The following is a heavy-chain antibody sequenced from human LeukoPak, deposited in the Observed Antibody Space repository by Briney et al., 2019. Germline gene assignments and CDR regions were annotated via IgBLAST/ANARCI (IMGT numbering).Heavy chain of an antibody. V-gene: IGHV4-34*01. Sequence: SETLSLTCAVYGGSFSGYYWSWVRQPPGKGLEWLGEINHSGSTNYNPSLKSQVTISVDTSKNQFSLKLSSVTAADTAVYCGARVVRSYHVFLGWFDPWGQGTLVTVSS. CDR2: INHSGST. CDR3: ARVVRSYHVFLGWFDP. D-gene: IGHD2/OR15-2a*01. J-gene: IGHJ5*02. CDR1: GGSFSGYY.